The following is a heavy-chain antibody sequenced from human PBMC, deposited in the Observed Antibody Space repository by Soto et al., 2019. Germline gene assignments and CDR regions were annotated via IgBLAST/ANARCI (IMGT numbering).Heavy chain of an antibody. J-gene: IGHJ4*02. Sequence: PSETLSLTCAVYGGSFSGYYWSWIRQPPGKGLEWIGEINHSGSTNYNPSLKSRVTISVDTSKNQFSLKLSSVTAADTAVYYCVRGRILRLRFGDFDSWGQGTLVTVSS. CDR2: INHSGST. CDR3: VRGRILRLRFGDFDS. CDR1: GGSFSGYY. D-gene: IGHD5-12*01. V-gene: IGHV4-34*01.